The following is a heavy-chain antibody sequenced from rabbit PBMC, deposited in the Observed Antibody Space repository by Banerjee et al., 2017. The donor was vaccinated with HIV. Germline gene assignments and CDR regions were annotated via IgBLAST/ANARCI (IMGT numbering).Heavy chain of an antibody. V-gene: IGHV1S45*01. Sequence: QQQLDASGGGQDTPGGTLTNTWREAGFSFQQRYYMCWVTQAPGKGLEWIACINTGSGGNTYYASWAKGRFTISKTSSTTVTLQMTSLAAADTATYFCARRDYVTTDSRLKLWGPGTLVTVS. CDR2: INTGSGGNT. CDR3: ARRDYVTTDSRLKL. J-gene: IGHJ4*01. D-gene: IGHD4-1*01. CDR1: GFSFQQRYY.